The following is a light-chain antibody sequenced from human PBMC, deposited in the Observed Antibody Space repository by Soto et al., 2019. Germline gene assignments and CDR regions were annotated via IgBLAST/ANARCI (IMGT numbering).Light chain of an antibody. V-gene: IGKV1-5*03. CDR2: KAS. J-gene: IGKJ1*01. CDR1: QSVSSS. CDR3: QQYNSYWT. Sequence: DIQMTQSPSTLSASVRDRVTITCRASQSVSSSLAWYQQKPGKAPKLLIYKASNVESGVPSRFSGSGSETEFTLTITSVQPEDFATYYCQQYNSYWTFGQGTKVEIK.